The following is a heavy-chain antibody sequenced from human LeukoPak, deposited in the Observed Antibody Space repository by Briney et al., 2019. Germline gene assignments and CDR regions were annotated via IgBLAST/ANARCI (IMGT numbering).Heavy chain of an antibody. D-gene: IGHD3-10*01. CDR2: ISWDGGST. V-gene: IGHV3-43D*03. Sequence: PGGSLRLSCAASGFTFSSYSMNWVRHAPGKGLEWVSLISWDGGSTYYADSVKGRFTISRDNSKNSLYLQMNSLRAEDTALYYCAKGPSGYYYGMDVWGQGTTVTVSS. CDR3: AKGPSGYYYGMDV. CDR1: GFTFSSYS. J-gene: IGHJ6*02.